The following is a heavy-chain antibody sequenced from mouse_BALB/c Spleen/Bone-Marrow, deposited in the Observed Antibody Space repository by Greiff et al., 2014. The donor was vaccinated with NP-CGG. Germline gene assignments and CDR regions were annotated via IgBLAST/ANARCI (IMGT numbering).Heavy chain of an antibody. CDR3: ARVYGSSYDPYYYAMDY. D-gene: IGHD1-1*01. V-gene: IGHV2-9*02. CDR2: IWAGGST. Sequence: VKLQESGPGLVAPSQSLSITCTVSGFSLTSYGVYWARQPPGKGLEWLGVIWAGGSTNYNSGLMSRLSISKDNPKSQVLLKMNSLQTDDTAMYYCARVYGSSYDPYYYAMDYWGQGTSVTVSS. J-gene: IGHJ4*01. CDR1: GFSLTSYG.